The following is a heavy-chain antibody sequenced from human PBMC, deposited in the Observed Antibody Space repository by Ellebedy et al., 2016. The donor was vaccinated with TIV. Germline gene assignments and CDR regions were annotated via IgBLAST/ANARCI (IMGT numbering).Heavy chain of an antibody. V-gene: IGHV3-30-3*01. CDR1: RFTFNIFS. Sequence: PGGSLRLSCAASRFTFNIFSMHWVRQAPGKGLEWVASISYDGTKKYYADSVEGRLTISRDNSMDTLSLQMNSLRTDDTAVYYCARELKGLDIWGQGTMVTVSS. CDR3: ARELKGLDI. CDR2: ISYDGTKK. J-gene: IGHJ3*02.